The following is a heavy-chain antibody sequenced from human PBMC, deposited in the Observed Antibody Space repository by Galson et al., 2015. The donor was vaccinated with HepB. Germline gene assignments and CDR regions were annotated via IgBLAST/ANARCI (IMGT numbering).Heavy chain of an antibody. J-gene: IGHJ4*02. Sequence: SVKVSCKASGYIFNNYPINWVRQAPGQSLEWVGWIKAGNGDTKYSQNFQDRVTISRDISASTVYMELSSLRSEDTAIYYCARETGNPGLFDHWGQGTLVIVSS. CDR3: ARETGNPGLFDH. D-gene: IGHD1-1*01. CDR1: GYIFNNYP. CDR2: IKAGNGDT. V-gene: IGHV1-3*01.